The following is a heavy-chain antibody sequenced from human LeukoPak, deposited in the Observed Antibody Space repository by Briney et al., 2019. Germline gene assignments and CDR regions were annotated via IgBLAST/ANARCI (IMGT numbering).Heavy chain of an antibody. CDR1: GYTFTTAA. J-gene: IGHJ4*02. V-gene: IGHV1-3*01. D-gene: IGHD6-19*01. Sequence: ASVKVSCKASGYTFTTAAIHWARQAPGQSLEWMGWINGGNGNTKYSQKFQDRVTFTRDTSASTVYMELSGLRSEDTAVYYCGRGYSSGWYFDYWGQGTLVTVSS. CDR3: GRGYSSGWYFDY. CDR2: INGGNGNT.